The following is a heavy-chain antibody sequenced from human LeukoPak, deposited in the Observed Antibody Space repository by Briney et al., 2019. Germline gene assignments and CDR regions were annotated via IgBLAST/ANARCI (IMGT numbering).Heavy chain of an antibody. CDR2: IRYDGSNK. CDR1: GFTFSSYG. Sequence: PGGSLRLSCAASGFTFSSYGMHWVRQAPGKGLEWVAFIRYDGSNKYYADSVKGRFTISRDNSKNTLYLQMNSQRAEDTAVYYCAKEAEGGPLYSPWNWFDPWGQGTLVTVSS. CDR3: AKEAEGGPLYSPWNWFDP. D-gene: IGHD4-11*01. J-gene: IGHJ5*02. V-gene: IGHV3-30*02.